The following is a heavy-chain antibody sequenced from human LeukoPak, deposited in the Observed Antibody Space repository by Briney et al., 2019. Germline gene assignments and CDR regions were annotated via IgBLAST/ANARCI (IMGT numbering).Heavy chain of an antibody. Sequence: ASEKVSCKVSGYTLTELSMHWVRQAPGKGLEWMGGFDPEDGETIYAQKLQGRVTMTEDTSTDTAYMELSSLRSEDTAVYYCATNRLTIFGVVAGFDPWGQGTLVTVSS. CDR1: GYTLTELS. CDR3: ATNRLTIFGVVAGFDP. J-gene: IGHJ5*02. CDR2: FDPEDGET. D-gene: IGHD3-3*01. V-gene: IGHV1-24*01.